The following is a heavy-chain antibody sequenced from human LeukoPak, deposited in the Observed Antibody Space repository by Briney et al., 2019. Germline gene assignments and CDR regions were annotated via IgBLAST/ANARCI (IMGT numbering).Heavy chain of an antibody. V-gene: IGHV3-7*05. CDR2: INPDGSEK. CDR1: GFTLSSNW. Sequence: GGSLRLSCAASGFTLSSNWMSWVRQAPGKGLEWVALINPDGSEKRYVDSVKGRFTISRDNAKKSLYLRMNSLRADDTAVYYCARDATPDGVVLDYWGQGALVTVSS. D-gene: IGHD2-8*02. CDR3: ARDATPDGVVLDY. J-gene: IGHJ4*02.